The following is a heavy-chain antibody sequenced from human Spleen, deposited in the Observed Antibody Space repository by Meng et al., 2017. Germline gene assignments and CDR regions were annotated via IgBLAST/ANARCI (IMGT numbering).Heavy chain of an antibody. J-gene: IGHJ4*02. CDR2: INAGKGHT. Sequence: QAQLVQSGAEVKKPGASVKVSSKASGYTFNAYYIHWVRRAPGQGLEWLGWINAGKGHTKFSQKFPGRVTITRDTSASTAYMELSGLGFEDTALYYCARDYDFWSGPIYWGQGTLVTVSS. CDR1: GYTFNAYY. D-gene: IGHD3-3*01. V-gene: IGHV1-3*01. CDR3: ARDYDFWSGPIY.